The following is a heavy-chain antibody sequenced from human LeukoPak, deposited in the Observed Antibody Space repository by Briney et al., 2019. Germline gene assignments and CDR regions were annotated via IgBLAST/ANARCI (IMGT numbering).Heavy chain of an antibody. D-gene: IGHD5-12*01. CDR2: IYYSGST. CDR3: ARDPLGGYWFDP. Sequence: SETLSLTCTISGGSISSSSYYWGWIRQPPGKGLEWIGSIYYSGSTYYNPSLKSRVTISVDTSRNQISLKLNSVTAADTAVYYCARDPLGGYWFDPWGQGTLVTVSS. J-gene: IGHJ5*02. CDR1: GGSISSSSYY. V-gene: IGHV4-39*07.